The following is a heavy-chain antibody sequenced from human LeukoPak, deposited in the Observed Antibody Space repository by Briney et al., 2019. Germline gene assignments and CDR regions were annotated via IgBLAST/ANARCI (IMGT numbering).Heavy chain of an antibody. CDR1: GFPFSDHY. D-gene: IGHD3-16*01. CDR3: ARKLWHRNDC. J-gene: IGHJ4*02. Sequence: GGSLRLSCAGSGFPFSDHYMDWVRQAPGKGLEWVGRTRNKARSYTTDYAASVKGRFTISRDASKNSVYLQMNSLKTEDTAVYYCARKLWHRNDCWGQGTLVTVSS. V-gene: IGHV3-72*01. CDR2: TRNKARSYTT.